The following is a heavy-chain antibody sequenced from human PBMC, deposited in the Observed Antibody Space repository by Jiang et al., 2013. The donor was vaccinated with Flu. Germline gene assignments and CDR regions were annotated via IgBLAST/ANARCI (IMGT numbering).Heavy chain of an antibody. CDR3: AHSVFAPNWFDP. V-gene: IGHV2-5*02. CDR1: GFSLNTRGVG. J-gene: IGHJ5*02. CDR2: IYSDDDK. Sequence: KPTQTLTLTCSFSGFSLNTRGVGVGWIRQPPGKALEWLALIYSDDDKRYSPSLKSRLTITKDTSKNQAVLTMTNMGPLDTATYYCAHSVFAPNWFDPWGQGTLVTVSS.